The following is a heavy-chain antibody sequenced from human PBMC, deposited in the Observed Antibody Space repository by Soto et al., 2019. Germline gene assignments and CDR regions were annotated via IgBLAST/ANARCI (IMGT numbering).Heavy chain of an antibody. V-gene: IGHV4-39*01. CDR2: IYYSGST. Sequence: SETLSLTCTVSGGSISSSSYYWGWIRQPPGKGLEWIGSIYYSGSTYYNPSLKSRVTISVDTSKNQFSLKLSSVTAADTAVYYCARQDIVVVPAANNRFDPWGQGTLVTV. CDR3: ARQDIVVVPAANNRFDP. D-gene: IGHD2-2*01. CDR1: GGSISSSSYY. J-gene: IGHJ5*02.